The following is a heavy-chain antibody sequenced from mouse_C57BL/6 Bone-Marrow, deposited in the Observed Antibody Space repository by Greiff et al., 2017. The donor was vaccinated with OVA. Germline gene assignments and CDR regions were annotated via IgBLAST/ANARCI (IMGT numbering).Heavy chain of an antibody. J-gene: IGHJ2*01. Sequence: QVQLQQSGAELVKPGASVKMSCKASGYTFTSYWITWVKQRPGQGLEWIGDIYPGSGSTNYNEKFKSKATLTVDTSSSTAYMQLSSLTSEDSAVYYCERRGIYYDYDWGQGTTLTVSS. D-gene: IGHD2-4*01. CDR3: ERRGIYYDYD. CDR1: GYTFTSYW. V-gene: IGHV1-55*01. CDR2: IYPGSGST.